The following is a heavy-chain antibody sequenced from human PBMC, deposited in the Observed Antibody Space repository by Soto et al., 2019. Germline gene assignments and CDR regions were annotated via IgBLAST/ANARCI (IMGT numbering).Heavy chain of an antibody. CDR2: ISGSDGKT. J-gene: IGHJ4*02. V-gene: IGHV3-23*04. Sequence: DVRLAESGGGVVQPGGSLRLSCTTSGFSFASFAMPWVRQAPGKGLEWVATISGSDGKTYYADSVKGRFSISRDTSRNTLYLQMNSLRADDTAIYYCAKWSYLDYWGQGTRVTVAS. CDR3: AKWSYLDY. D-gene: IGHD3-3*01. CDR1: GFSFASFA.